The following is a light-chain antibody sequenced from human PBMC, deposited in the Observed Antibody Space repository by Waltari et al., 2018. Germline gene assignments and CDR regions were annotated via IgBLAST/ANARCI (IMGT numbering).Light chain of an antibody. CDR2: RNN. V-gene: IGLV1-40*01. CDR3: QSYDSGLNDRGI. J-gene: IGLJ2*01. Sequence: QSILTQPPSVSGAPGQRVTISCTGSNSNFGAGYDVHWYQQLPGAAPKLLIYRNNNRPSGVPGRFSGSKSGTSASLVITGLQADDEADYFCQSYDSGLNDRGIFGGGTKLTVL. CDR1: NSNFGAGYD.